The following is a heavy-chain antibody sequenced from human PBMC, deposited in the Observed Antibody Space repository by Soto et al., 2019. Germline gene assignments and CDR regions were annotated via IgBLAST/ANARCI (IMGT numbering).Heavy chain of an antibody. Sequence: GGSRRRSWAASGFTFSSYAMHWVRQAPGKGLEWVAVISYDGSNKYYADSVKGRFTISRDNSKNTLYLQMDSLRAEDTAVYYCARDQRPQYSSGWYGDPFDYWGQGTLVTVSS. CDR2: ISYDGSNK. J-gene: IGHJ4*02. D-gene: IGHD6-19*01. V-gene: IGHV3-30-3*01. CDR1: GFTFSSYA. CDR3: ARDQRPQYSSGWYGDPFDY.